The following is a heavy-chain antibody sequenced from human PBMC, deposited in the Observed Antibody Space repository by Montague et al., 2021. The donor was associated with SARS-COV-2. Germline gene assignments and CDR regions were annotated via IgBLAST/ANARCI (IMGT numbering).Heavy chain of an antibody. V-gene: IGHV4/OR15-8*01. D-gene: IGHD1-26*01. CDR1: LDCGSSGNR. CDR3: ARKGSGRSDLAY. Sequence: SETLSLTCVGALDCGSSGNRAPCGRVHAGTALEFVGGMSHSGCTKYKPSLKSRVSMSVDKSWNQFSLRLTSVTAADTAIYYCARKGSGRSDLAYWGQGTLVTVSS. CDR2: MSHSGCT. J-gene: IGHJ4*02.